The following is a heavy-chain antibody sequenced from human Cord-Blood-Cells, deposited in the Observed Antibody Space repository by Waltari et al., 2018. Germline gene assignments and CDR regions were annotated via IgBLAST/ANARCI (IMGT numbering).Heavy chain of an antibody. CDR1: GYTLTELS. Sequence: QVQLVQSGAEVKKPGASVKVSCKVSGYTLTELSMHWVRKAPGKGLEWMGGFDPEDGETIYAQKFQGRVTMTEDTSTDTAYMELSSLRSEDTAVYYCATSPREYSSSYDAFDIWGQGTMVTVSS. V-gene: IGHV1-24*01. CDR2: FDPEDGET. J-gene: IGHJ3*02. CDR3: ATSPREYSSSYDAFDI. D-gene: IGHD6-6*01.